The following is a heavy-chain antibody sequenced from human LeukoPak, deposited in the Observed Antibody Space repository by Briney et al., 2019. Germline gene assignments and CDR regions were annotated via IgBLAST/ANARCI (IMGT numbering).Heavy chain of an antibody. CDR1: GYTFTSYD. D-gene: IGHD1-7*01. CDR3: ARVSSGITGTTRSYYYYMHV. J-gene: IGHJ6*03. Sequence: ASVKVSCKASGYTFTSYDINWVRQATGQGLEWMGWMNPNSGNTGYAQKFQGRVTMTRNTSISTAYMELSSLRSEDTAVYYCARVSSGITGTTRSYYYYMHVWGKGTTVTVSS. V-gene: IGHV1-8*01. CDR2: MNPNSGNT.